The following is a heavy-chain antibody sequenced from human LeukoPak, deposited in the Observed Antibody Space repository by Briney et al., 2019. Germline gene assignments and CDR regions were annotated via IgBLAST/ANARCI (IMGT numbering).Heavy chain of an antibody. J-gene: IGHJ4*02. V-gene: IGHV3-23*01. CDR1: GFTFSSYG. CDR3: ARQEGILTGYNFDF. CDR2: ISGSGGST. Sequence: GGSLRLSCAASGFTFSSYGMSWVRQAPGKGLEWVSAISGSGGSTYYADSVKGRFTISRDNSKNTLYLQMNSLRAEDTAVYYCARQEGILTGYNFDFWGQGTLVTVSS. D-gene: IGHD3-9*01.